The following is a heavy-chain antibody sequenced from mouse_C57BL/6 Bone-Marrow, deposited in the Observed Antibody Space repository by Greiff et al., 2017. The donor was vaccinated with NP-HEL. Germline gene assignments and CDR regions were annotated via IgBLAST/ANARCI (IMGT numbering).Heavy chain of an antibody. V-gene: IGHV5-16*01. D-gene: IGHD3-3*01. Sequence: EVKLMESEGGLVQPGSSMKLSCTASGFTFSDYYMAWVRQVPEKGLEWVANINYDGSSTYYLDSLKSRFIISRDIAKNILYLQMSSLKSEDTATYYCAREGEGRGFAYWGQGTLVTVSA. CDR3: AREGEGRGFAY. J-gene: IGHJ3*01. CDR2: INYDGSST. CDR1: GFTFSDYY.